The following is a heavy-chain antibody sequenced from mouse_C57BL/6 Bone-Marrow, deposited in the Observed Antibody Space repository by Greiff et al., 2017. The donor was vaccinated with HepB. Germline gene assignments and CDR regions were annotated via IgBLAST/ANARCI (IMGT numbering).Heavy chain of an antibody. CDR3: TRDRDYYGSSYWFAY. CDR2: ISSGGDYI. D-gene: IGHD1-1*01. CDR1: GFTFSSYA. Sequence: DVQLVESGEGLVKPGGSLKLSCAASGFTFSSYAMSWVRQTPEKRLEWVAYISSGGDYIYYADTVKGRFTISRDNARNTLYLQMSSLKSEDTAMYYCTRDRDYYGSSYWFAYWGQGTLVTVSA. J-gene: IGHJ3*01. V-gene: IGHV5-9-1*02.